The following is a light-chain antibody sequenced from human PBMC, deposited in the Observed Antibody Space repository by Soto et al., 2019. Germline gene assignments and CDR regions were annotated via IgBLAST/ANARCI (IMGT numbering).Light chain of an antibody. J-gene: IGKJ2*01. CDR3: HQYSIYWNT. CDR1: QSISTW. Sequence: DIQMTQSPSTLSASVGDGVTITCRASQSISTWWAWYQQKPGKAPKLLIYDASSLESGVPSRFSGSGSRTEFTLTISSLQPNDSATYSCHQYSIYWNTFDQGTKLEVK. V-gene: IGKV1-5*01. CDR2: DAS.